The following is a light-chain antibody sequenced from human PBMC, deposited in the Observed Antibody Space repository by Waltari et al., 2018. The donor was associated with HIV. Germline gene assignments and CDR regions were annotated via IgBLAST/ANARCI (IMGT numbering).Light chain of an antibody. CDR1: SSDIGGFNS. J-gene: IGLJ1*01. CDR2: DVT. Sequence: QSALTQSASVSGSPGQSITISCTGTSSDIGGFNSVSWYQHHPGKPPKPIIYDVTNLPSGAFIRLSGSNSGNTASLTISVLQADDECDYYCSSYTTNAAYVFGTGTRVTVL. V-gene: IGLV2-14*01. CDR3: SSYTTNAAYV.